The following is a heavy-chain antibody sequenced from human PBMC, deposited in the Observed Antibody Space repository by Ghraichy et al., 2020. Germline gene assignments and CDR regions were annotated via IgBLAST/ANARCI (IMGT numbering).Heavy chain of an antibody. CDR1: GGSISSSY. CDR2: IYYSGST. V-gene: IGHV4-59*01. D-gene: IGHD4-11*01. Sequence: SETLSLTCTGSGGSISSSYWSWIRQRPGKGLEWIGYIYYSGSTNYNPSLKSRVTISVDTSKNQFSLKLSSVTAADTAVYYCARGGYSNYDAYYYYYYYMDVWGKGTTVTVSS. J-gene: IGHJ6*03. CDR3: ARGGYSNYDAYYYYYYYMDV.